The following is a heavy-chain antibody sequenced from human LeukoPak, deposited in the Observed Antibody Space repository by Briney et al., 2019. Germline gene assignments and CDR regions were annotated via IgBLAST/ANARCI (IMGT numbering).Heavy chain of an antibody. V-gene: IGHV1-8*01. J-gene: IGHJ1*01. D-gene: IGHD2-8*01. CDR1: GYTFTNYD. Sequence: ASVKVSCKASGYTFTNYDINWVRQATGQGLEWMGWMNPNSGDTGYAQKFQGRVTMTRSTSITTAYMELGSLRSEDTAVYYCARGSNLYYTNTFSAHIHHWGQGTLVTVSS. CDR3: ARGSNLYYTNTFSAHIHH. CDR2: MNPNSGDT.